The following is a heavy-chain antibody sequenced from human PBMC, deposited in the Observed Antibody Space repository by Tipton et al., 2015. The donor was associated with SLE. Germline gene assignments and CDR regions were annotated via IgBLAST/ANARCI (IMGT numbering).Heavy chain of an antibody. CDR3: AREALRAYDSSGYPDAFDI. Sequence: TLSLTCAVSGYSISSGYYWGWIRQPPGKGLEWIGSIYHSGSTYYNPSLKSRVTISVDTSKNQFSLKLSSVTAADTAVYYCAREALRAYDSSGYPDAFDIWGQGTMVTVSS. V-gene: IGHV4-38-2*02. CDR1: GYSISSGYY. D-gene: IGHD3-22*01. CDR2: IYHSGST. J-gene: IGHJ3*02.